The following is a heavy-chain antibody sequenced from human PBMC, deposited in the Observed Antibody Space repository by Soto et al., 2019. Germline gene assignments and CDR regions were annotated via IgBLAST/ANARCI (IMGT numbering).Heavy chain of an antibody. CDR2: FDPEDGET. D-gene: IGHD2-15*01. Sequence: XSVMVSSNVSGYTTTDLSMHWVRQAPGKGLEWMGGFDPEDGETIYAQKFQGRVTMTEDTSTDTAYMELSSLRSEDTAVYYCATALLNPDAFDIWGQGTMVTVSS. CDR1: GYTTTDLS. J-gene: IGHJ3*02. CDR3: ATALLNPDAFDI. V-gene: IGHV1-24*01.